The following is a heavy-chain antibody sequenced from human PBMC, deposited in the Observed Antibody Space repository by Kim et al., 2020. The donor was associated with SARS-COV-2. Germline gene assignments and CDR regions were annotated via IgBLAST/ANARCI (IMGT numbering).Heavy chain of an antibody. CDR3: ARARSYYYDTVDYKDP. Sequence: GGSLRLSCAASGFIFSDYYMNWIRQAPGKGLEWVSYISHSGKTTYYVDSVKGRFTISRDNAKKSLYLQMNSLRAEDTAVYYCARARSYYYDTVDYKDP. D-gene: IGHD3-22*01. J-gene: IGHJ5*02. V-gene: IGHV3-11*01. CDR1: GFIFSDYY. CDR2: ISHSGKTT.